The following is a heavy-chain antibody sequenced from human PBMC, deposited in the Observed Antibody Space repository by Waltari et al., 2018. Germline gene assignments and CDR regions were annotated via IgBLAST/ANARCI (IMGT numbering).Heavy chain of an antibody. Sequence: QVQLVQSGAEVKKPGASVKVSCKASGYTFTGYYMHWVRQAPGQGLGWMGRNNPNSGGTNYAKKFKGRVTMTREKFIRKAYMELGRLRSDDTAVDYCAREVSGSKTIEYWGQGTLVTVSS. CDR3: AREVSGSKTIEY. D-gene: IGHD6-19*01. V-gene: IGHV1-2*02. J-gene: IGHJ4*02. CDR2: NNPNSGGT. CDR1: GYTFTGYY.